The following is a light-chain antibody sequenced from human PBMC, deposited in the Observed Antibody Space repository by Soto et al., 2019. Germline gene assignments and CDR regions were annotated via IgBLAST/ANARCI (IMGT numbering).Light chain of an antibody. CDR3: AAWDDSLNGPV. J-gene: IGLJ2*01. CDR2: DTN. V-gene: IGLV1-44*01. Sequence: QSVLTQPPSASGTPGQTVTISCSGSSSNIGLNDVHWYRQLSGTAPQILIYDTNQQATGVPDRFSGSRSGTSASLAIHGLLSEDEADYHCAAWDDSLNGPVFGGGTKVTVL. CDR1: SSNIGLND.